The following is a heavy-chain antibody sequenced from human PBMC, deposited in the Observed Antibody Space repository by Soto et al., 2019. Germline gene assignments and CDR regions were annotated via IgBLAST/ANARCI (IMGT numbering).Heavy chain of an antibody. CDR1: GFTFRTYA. J-gene: IGHJ4*02. V-gene: IGHV3-30*03. Sequence: QVQVVESGGGVVQPGRSLRLSCAASGFTFRTYAMHWVRQAPGKELEWVAVISHDGSNTDYGDSVKGRFTISRDNSKSTLALQMNSLRSEDTGVYYCATDAVSTEYVFAFWGQGTLVSVSS. D-gene: IGHD2-2*01. CDR2: ISHDGSNT. CDR3: ATDAVSTEYVFAF.